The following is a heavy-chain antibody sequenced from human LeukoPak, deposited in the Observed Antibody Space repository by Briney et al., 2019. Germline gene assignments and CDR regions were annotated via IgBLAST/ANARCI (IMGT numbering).Heavy chain of an antibody. CDR3: ARGRGIAVAPGWFDP. J-gene: IGHJ5*02. Sequence: SETLSLTCTVSGGSISSYYWSWIRQPPGKGLEWIGYIYYSGTTNYNPSLRSRVTISVDTSKNQFSLKLSSLTAADTAVYYCARGRGIAVAPGWFDPWGQGTLVTVSS. D-gene: IGHD6-19*01. CDR1: GGSISSYY. CDR2: IYYSGTT. V-gene: IGHV4-59*01.